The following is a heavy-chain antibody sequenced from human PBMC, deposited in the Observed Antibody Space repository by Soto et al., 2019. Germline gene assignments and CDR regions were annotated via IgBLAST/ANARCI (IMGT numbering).Heavy chain of an antibody. CDR2: IWYDGSNK. J-gene: IGHJ4*02. Sequence: GGSLRLSCAASGFTFSSYGMHWVRQAPGKGLEWVAVIWYDGSNKYYADSVKGRFTISRDNSKNTLYLQMNSLRAEDTAVYYCARGHRAVAGPFDYWGQGTLVTVSS. CDR3: ARGHRAVAGPFDY. V-gene: IGHV3-33*01. CDR1: GFTFSSYG. D-gene: IGHD6-19*01.